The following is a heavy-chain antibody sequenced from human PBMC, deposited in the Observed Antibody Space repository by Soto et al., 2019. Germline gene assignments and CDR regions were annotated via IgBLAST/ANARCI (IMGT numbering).Heavy chain of an antibody. J-gene: IGHJ6*02. CDR1: GFTFSNYA. Sequence: EVQLLESGGGLVHPGGSLRLSCAASGFTFSNYAMSWVRQAPGQGLEWVSATSGGGDYTHYADSVKGRFTISRDNSKNTLYLQVNSLRVEDTAVYYCAKNRLRGSYYYGIDVWGQGTTVTVSS. CDR2: TSGGGDYT. D-gene: IGHD3-10*01. V-gene: IGHV3-23*01. CDR3: AKNRLRGSYYYGIDV.